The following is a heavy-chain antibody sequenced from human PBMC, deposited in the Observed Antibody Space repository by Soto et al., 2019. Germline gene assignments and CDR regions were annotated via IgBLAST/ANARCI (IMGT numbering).Heavy chain of an antibody. CDR2: ISGSGGST. Sequence: GGSLRLSCAASGFTFSSYAMSWVRQAPGKGLEWVSAISGSGGSTYYADSVKGRFTISRDNSKNTLYLQMNSLGAEDTAVYYCAKGGSYYGSGSYWGFDYWGQGTLVTVSS. J-gene: IGHJ4*02. V-gene: IGHV3-23*01. CDR1: GFTFSSYA. CDR3: AKGGSYYGSGSYWGFDY. D-gene: IGHD3-10*01.